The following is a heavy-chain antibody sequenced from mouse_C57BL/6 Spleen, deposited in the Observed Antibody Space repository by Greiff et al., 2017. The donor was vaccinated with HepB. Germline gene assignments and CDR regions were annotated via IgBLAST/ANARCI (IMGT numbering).Heavy chain of an antibody. Sequence: EVQLQQSGPELVKPGASVKISCKASGYTFTDYYMNWVKQSHGKSLEWIGDINPNNGGTSYNQKFKGKATLTVDKSSSTAYMELRSLTSEDSAVYYCAREGGYDDYWGQGTTLTVSS. CDR1: GYTFTDYY. CDR2: INPNNGGT. J-gene: IGHJ2*01. D-gene: IGHD2-2*01. CDR3: AREGGYDDY. V-gene: IGHV1-26*01.